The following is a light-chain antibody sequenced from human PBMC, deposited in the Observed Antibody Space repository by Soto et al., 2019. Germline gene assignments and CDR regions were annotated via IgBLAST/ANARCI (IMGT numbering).Light chain of an antibody. CDR2: EVN. Sequence: QSEPTHPAYVSGSPGQSITISCTGNSCDIGGYNYIPWYQQHPDKAPKLIISEVNNRPSGVSYRFSGSKSGNTASLTISGLQAEDEADYFCSSYTSSRTEVFGTGTKVTVL. CDR1: SCDIGGYNY. CDR3: SSYTSSRTEV. V-gene: IGLV2-14*01. J-gene: IGLJ1*01.